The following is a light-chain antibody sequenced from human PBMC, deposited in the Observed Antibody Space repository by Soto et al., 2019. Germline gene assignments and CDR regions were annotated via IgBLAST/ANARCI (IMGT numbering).Light chain of an antibody. CDR1: QSVSSN. CDR2: GAS. Sequence: EIVMTQSPATLSVSPGERATLSCRASQSVSSNLAWFQQKPGQAPRLLIYGASTRATGIAGRFSGSGSGTEFTLTISSLQSEYFAAYYCQLYNNWPPYTFGQGTKLEIK. CDR3: QLYNNWPPYT. J-gene: IGKJ2*01. V-gene: IGKV3-15*01.